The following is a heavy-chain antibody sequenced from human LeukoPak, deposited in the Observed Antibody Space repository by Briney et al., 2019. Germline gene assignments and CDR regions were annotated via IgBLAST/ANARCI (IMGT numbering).Heavy chain of an antibody. CDR3: AKERVRGVIFDAFDI. CDR1: GFTFSSYA. J-gene: IGHJ3*02. V-gene: IGHV3-30*18. CDR2: MSYDGNNR. D-gene: IGHD3-10*01. Sequence: GRSPRLSCLASGFTFSSYAMHWVRQAPGKGLEWVAVMSYDGNNRYYTDSVKGRFTISRDNSKNTVYLQMNSLRAEDTAVYYCAKERVRGVIFDAFDIWGQGTMVTVSS.